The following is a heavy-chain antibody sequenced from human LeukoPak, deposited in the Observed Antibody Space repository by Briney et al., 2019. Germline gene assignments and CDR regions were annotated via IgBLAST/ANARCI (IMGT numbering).Heavy chain of an antibody. CDR3: ARADITGWSSLDS. CDR1: SGSISNYY. Sequence: PSETLSLTCTVSSGSISNYYWTWIRQPPGKGLEWIGYMYYTGSISYNPSLKSRVTMSVDMSKNQFSLTLSSVTATDTAIYYCARADITGWSSLDSWGQGTLVIVSS. V-gene: IGHV4-59*08. D-gene: IGHD6-19*01. CDR2: MYYTGSI. J-gene: IGHJ4*02.